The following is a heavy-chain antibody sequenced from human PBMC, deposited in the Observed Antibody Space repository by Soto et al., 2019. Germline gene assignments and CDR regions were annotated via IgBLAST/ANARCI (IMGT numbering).Heavy chain of an antibody. J-gene: IGHJ5*02. V-gene: IGHV3-33*01. CDR2: IWYDGSNK. D-gene: IGHD2-15*01. CDR1: GFTFSSYG. Sequence: QVQLVESGGCVVQPGRSLRLSCAASGFTFSSYGMHWVRQAPGKGLEWVAVIWYDGSNKYYADSVKGRFTISRDNSKKKLYLQMTSLRAEDTAVYYCARGGYCSGGSCYPEANWFDPWGQGTLVTVSS. CDR3: ARGGYCSGGSCYPEANWFDP.